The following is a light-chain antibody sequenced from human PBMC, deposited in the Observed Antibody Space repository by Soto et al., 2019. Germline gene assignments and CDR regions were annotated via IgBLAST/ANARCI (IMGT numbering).Light chain of an antibody. V-gene: IGKV4-1*01. J-gene: IGKJ1*01. CDR2: WAS. CDR3: QQYYDAPQT. CDR1: QSILYSSNNKNY. Sequence: DIVMTQSPDSLAVSLGERATINCESSQSILYSSNNKNYLAWYQQKPGQPPKLLIYWASTRESGVPDRFSGSGSGTDFTLTISSLQAGDVAVYYCQQYYDAPQTFGQGTKVVIK.